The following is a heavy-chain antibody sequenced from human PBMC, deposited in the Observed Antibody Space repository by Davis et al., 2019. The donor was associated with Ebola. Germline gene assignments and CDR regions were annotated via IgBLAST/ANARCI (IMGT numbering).Heavy chain of an antibody. CDR1: GYTFTSYA. CDR2: INAGNGNT. CDR3: ARLGRPTNLFDY. D-gene: IGHD5-12*01. V-gene: IGHV1-3*01. Sequence: ASVKVSCKASGYTFTSYAMHWVRQAPGQRLEWMGWINAGNGNTKYSQKFQGRVTMTRDTSTSTVYMELSSLRSEDTAVYYCARLGRPTNLFDYWGQGTLVTVSS. J-gene: IGHJ4*02.